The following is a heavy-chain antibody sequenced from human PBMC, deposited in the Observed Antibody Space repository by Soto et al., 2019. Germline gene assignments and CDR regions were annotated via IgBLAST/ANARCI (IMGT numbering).Heavy chain of an antibody. J-gene: IGHJ3*02. V-gene: IGHV3-53*04. CDR1: GFTVSSNY. Sequence: GGSLRLSCAASGFTVSSNYMSWVRQAPGKGLEWVSVIYSGGSTYYADSVKGRFTISRHNSKNTLYLQMNSLRAEDTAVYYCARAMDSSSLTFDIWGQGTMVTVSS. CDR3: ARAMDSSSLTFDI. D-gene: IGHD6-13*01. CDR2: IYSGGST.